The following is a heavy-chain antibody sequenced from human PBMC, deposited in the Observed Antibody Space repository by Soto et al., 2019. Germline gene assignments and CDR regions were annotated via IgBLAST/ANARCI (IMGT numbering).Heavy chain of an antibody. V-gene: IGHV3-15*01. CDR2: IKSKTDGGTT. CDR3: TTASRKRNPAMIKGFYWGMEG. Sequence: GGSLRLSCAASGLTFSNAWMSWVRQAPWKGLEWVGRIKSKTDGGTTDYAAPVKGRFTISRDDSKNTLYLQMNRLTTEDTAVYYCTTASRKRNPAMIKGFYWGMEGWGEGSTVTV. J-gene: IGHJ6*02. D-gene: IGHD5-18*01. CDR1: GLTFSNAW.